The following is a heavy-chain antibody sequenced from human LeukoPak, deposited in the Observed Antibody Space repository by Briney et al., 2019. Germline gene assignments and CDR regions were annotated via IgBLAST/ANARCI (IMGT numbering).Heavy chain of an antibody. Sequence: PSETLSLTCTVSGGSISSYYWSWIRQPPGKGLEGRGYIYYSGSTYYNPYLKSRVTIAVDTSKNQFSLKLSSVTAADTAVYYCASLQTYYYDSSGKEGAFDIWGQGTMVTVSS. CDR3: ASLQTYYYDSSGKEGAFDI. D-gene: IGHD3-22*01. CDR1: GGSISSYY. V-gene: IGHV4-59*06. J-gene: IGHJ3*02. CDR2: IYYSGST.